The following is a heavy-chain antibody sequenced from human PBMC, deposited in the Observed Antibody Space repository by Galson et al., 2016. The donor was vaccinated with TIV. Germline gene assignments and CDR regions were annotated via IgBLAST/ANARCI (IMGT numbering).Heavy chain of an antibody. J-gene: IGHJ4*02. CDR2: IDWDDDK. CDR3: ARISGYYDSSGHYIPRSFDY. D-gene: IGHD3-22*01. Sequence: WIRQPPGKALEWLARIDWDDDKSYSSSLKTRLTISKDTSKNQVVLTMTNMDPADTATYYCARISGYYDSSGHYIPRSFDYWGQGILVTVSS. V-gene: IGHV2-70D*14.